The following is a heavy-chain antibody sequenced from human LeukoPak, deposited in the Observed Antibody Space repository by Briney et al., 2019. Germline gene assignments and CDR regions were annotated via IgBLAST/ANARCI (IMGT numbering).Heavy chain of an antibody. CDR3: ARSRSESSHSYNYDYYIYV. V-gene: IGHV4-61*02. D-gene: IGHD1-26*01. CDR2: IYTSGST. J-gene: IGHJ6*03. CDR1: SGSISSGTYS. Sequence: SETLSLTSTVSSGSISSGTYSCTWIRQPAGKGLEWIGRIYTSGSTNYNPSLKSRVTISVDTSKNQFSLKLSSVTAADTAVYYCARSRSESSHSYNYDYYIYVCGKGTTVTVSS.